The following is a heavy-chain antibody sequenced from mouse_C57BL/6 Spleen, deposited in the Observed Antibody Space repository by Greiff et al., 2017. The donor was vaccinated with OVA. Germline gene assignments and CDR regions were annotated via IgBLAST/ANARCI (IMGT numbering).Heavy chain of an antibody. CDR3: ARSGYGNQYYFDY. V-gene: IGHV1-82*01. J-gene: IGHJ2*01. CDR2: IYPGDGDT. Sequence: VKLVESGPELVKPGASVKISCKASGYAFSSSWMNWVKQRPGKGLEWIGRIYPGDGDTNYNGKFKGKATLTADKSSSTAYMQLSSLTSEDSAVYFCARSGYGNQYYFDYWGQGTTLTVSS. CDR1: GYAFSSSW. D-gene: IGHD2-1*01.